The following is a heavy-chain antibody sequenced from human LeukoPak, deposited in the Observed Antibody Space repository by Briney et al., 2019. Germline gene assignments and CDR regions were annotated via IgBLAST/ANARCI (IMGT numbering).Heavy chain of an antibody. CDR3: ARIPLLPKRTTMVRGENPSLDY. J-gene: IGHJ4*02. CDR1: GGSFSGYY. D-gene: IGHD3-10*01. V-gene: IGHV4-34*01. Sequence: SETLSLTCAVYGGSFSGYYWSWIRQPPGKGLEWIGEINHSGSTNYNPSLKSRVTISVDTSKNQFSLKLSSVTAADTAVYYCARIPLLPKRTTMVRGENPSLDYWGQGTLVTVSS. CDR2: INHSGST.